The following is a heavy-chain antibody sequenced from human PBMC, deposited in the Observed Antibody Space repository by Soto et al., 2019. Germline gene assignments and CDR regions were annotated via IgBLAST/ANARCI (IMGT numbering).Heavy chain of an antibody. Sequence: QLQLQESGSGLVKPSQTLSLTCAVSGGSISSGGYSWSWIRQPPGKGLEWIGYIFHSGSTYYNPSRKRRDPYSVDRSKNQYSLTLISVTAADTAVYYTARGLTTVTPYSYWYQGTLVTVPS. CDR3: ARGLTTVTPYSY. CDR2: IFHSGST. D-gene: IGHD4-4*01. CDR1: GGSISSGGYS. V-gene: IGHV4-30-2*01. J-gene: IGHJ4*02.